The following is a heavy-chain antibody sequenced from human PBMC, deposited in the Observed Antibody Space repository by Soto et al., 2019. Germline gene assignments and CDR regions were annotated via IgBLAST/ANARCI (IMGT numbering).Heavy chain of an antibody. CDR2: IYYSGST. Sequence: PETLPHTCTVSGGSISSSSYYWGWIRPPPGKGLEWIGSIYYSGSTYYNPSLKSRVTISVDTSKNQFSLKLSSVTAADTAVYYCARHSSEAGYSYGYYYYGMDVWGQWTTVT. V-gene: IGHV4-39*01. CDR1: GGSISSSSYY. D-gene: IGHD5-18*01. CDR3: ARHSSEAGYSYGYYYYGMDV. J-gene: IGHJ6*02.